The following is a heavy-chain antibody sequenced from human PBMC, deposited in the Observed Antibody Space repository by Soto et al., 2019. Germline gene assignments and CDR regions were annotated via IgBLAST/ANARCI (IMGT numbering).Heavy chain of an antibody. CDR2: IFDSGST. Sequence: SETLSLTCTVSGGSISSYYLSWIRQPPGKGLEWIGNIFDSGSTNYNPSLKSRVTISVDTSKNQFSLKLSSVTAADTAVYYCARSRNNWFDPWGQGTLVTVSS. CDR1: GGSISSYY. J-gene: IGHJ5*02. V-gene: IGHV4-59*12. CDR3: ARSRNNWFDP.